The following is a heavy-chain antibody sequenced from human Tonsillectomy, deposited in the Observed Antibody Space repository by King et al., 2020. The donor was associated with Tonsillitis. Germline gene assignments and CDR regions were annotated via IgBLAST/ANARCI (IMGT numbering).Heavy chain of an antibody. V-gene: IGHV3-30*02. J-gene: IGHJ3*02. CDR1: GFTFSRYG. D-gene: IGHD3-10*01. CDR2: IGYDGRDK. Sequence: VQLVESGGGVVQPGGSLRLSCAASGFTFSRYGMHWVRQAPGKGLEWVAFIGYDGRDKYYVDSVKGRFTISRDNSKNTLYLQMNSLRAEDTDVYYCAREGIDAFDIWGQGTMVTVSS. CDR3: AREGIDAFDI.